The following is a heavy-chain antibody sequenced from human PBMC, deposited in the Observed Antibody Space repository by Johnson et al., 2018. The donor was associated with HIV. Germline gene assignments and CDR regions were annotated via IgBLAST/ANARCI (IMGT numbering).Heavy chain of an antibody. V-gene: IGHV3-11*04. CDR2: ISSSGSTI. CDR1: GFSFSDYY. J-gene: IGHJ3*02. D-gene: IGHD6-13*01. CDR3: ARSEYSSSWSNAFDI. Sequence: QVQLVESGGGVVQPGRSLRLYCAASGFSFSDYYMNWIRQAPGKGLEWVSYISSSGSTIYYADSVKGRFTISRDNAKNSVYLQMTSLRAEDTAVYYCARSEYSSSWSNAFDIWGRGTMVTVSS.